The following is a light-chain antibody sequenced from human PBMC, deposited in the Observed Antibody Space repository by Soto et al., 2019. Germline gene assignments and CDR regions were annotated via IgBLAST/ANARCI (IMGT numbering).Light chain of an antibody. V-gene: IGLV2-23*01. CDR1: SSDVGSYNF. CDR2: EAN. CDR3: CSYVGSSTLI. J-gene: IGLJ2*01. Sequence: QSALTQPASVSGSPGQSITISCTGTSSDVGSYNFVSWFQQHPGNAPKLMIYEANKRPSGVSNRFSGSKSGNTASLTISGLQADDEADYYCCSYVGSSTLIFGGGTKLTVL.